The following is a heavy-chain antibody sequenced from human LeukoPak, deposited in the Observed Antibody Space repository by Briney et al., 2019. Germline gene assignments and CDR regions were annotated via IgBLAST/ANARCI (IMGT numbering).Heavy chain of an antibody. V-gene: IGHV3-23*01. CDR3: AKVRDWYFDL. Sequence: GGSLRLSCTASGFTFSTYAMSWVRQAPGKGLEWVSGISGRDGSTFYTDSVKGRFTISRDNSKNTLYLQMNSLTAEDTAVYYCAKVRDWYFDLWGRGTLVTVTS. CDR1: GFTFSTYA. J-gene: IGHJ2*01. CDR2: ISGRDGST.